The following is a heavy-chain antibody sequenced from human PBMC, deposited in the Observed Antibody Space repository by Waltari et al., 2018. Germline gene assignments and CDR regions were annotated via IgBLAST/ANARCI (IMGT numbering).Heavy chain of an antibody. CDR2: IWYDGSNK. V-gene: IGHV3-33*01. D-gene: IGHD6-19*01. CDR3: ARDRGDSSGWLDY. Sequence: QVQLVESGGGVVQPGRSRRLSCAASGFPFSSFGINWVRRAPGKGLDWVAVIWYDGSNKYYAASVRDRFTISRDNSENTVYLQMDSLRVEDTAVYYCARDRGDSSGWLDYWGQGTLVTVSS. CDR1: GFPFSSFG. J-gene: IGHJ4*02.